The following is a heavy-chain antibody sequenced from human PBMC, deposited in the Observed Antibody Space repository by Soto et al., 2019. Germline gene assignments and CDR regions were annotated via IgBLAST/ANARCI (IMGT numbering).Heavy chain of an antibody. Sequence: SETLSLTCTVSGGSISSYYWSWIRQPPGKGLEWIGYIYYSGSTNYNPSLKSRVTISVDTSKNQFSLKLSSVTAADTAVYYCARLDYDFWSGQLDYWGQETLVTVSS. V-gene: IGHV4-59*01. J-gene: IGHJ4*02. CDR3: ARLDYDFWSGQLDY. CDR1: GGSISSYY. D-gene: IGHD3-3*01. CDR2: IYYSGST.